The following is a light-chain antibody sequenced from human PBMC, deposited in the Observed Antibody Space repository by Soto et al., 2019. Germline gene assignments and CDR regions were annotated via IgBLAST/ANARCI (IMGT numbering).Light chain of an antibody. CDR1: QSVSSSY. Sequence: EIVLTQPPGTLSLSPGERATLSCRASQSVSSSYLTLYQQKPGQAPRLLIYGASIRATGIPDRFSGSGSGTDFTLTISRLEPEDFAVYYCQQYGSSPPITFGQGTRLEI. CDR2: GAS. CDR3: QQYGSSPPIT. V-gene: IGKV3-20*01. J-gene: IGKJ5*01.